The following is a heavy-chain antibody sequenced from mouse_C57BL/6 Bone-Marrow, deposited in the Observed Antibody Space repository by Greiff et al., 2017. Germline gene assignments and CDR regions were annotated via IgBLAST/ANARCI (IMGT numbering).Heavy chain of an antibody. CDR3: ARERGDY. V-gene: IGHV5-4*01. J-gene: IGHJ2*01. CDR2: ISDGGSYT. CDR1: GFTFSSYA. Sequence: DVKLVESGGGLVKPGGSLKLSCAASGFTFSSYAMSWVRQTPEKRLEWVATISDGGSYTYYPDNVKGRFTISRDNAKNNLYLQMSHLTSEDTAMYYCARERGDYWGQGTTLTVSS.